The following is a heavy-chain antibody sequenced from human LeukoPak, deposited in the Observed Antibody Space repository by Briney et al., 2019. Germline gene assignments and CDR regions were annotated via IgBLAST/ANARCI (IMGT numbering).Heavy chain of an antibody. CDR1: GLTFSDEY. Sequence: GGSLRLSCAASGLTFSDEYMSWIRQAPGKGLEWVSYIRNTGSFISYADSVKGRFTISRDNAKNSLYLQMNSLRAEDAAAYYCVRARGAGPGAHFDYWGQGTLVTVSS. J-gene: IGHJ4*02. CDR3: VRARGAGPGAHFDY. V-gene: IGHV3-11*01. D-gene: IGHD3-10*01. CDR2: IRNTGSFI.